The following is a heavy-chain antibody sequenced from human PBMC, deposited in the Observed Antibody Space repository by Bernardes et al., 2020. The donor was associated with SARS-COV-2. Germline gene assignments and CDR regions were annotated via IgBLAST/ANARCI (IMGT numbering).Heavy chain of an antibody. Sequence: SLRLSCAASGFTFSRFTMHWVRQVPGKGLEWVSLIDRAGRVIYYSESVKGRFTVSRDNAKDSLYLQMDSLRPDDTALYYCAKELDCGGGHCYFFDYWGRGTPVTVSS. CDR1: GFTFSRFT. D-gene: IGHD2-21*01. V-gene: IGHV3-43*01. CDR3: AKELDCGGGHCYFFDY. CDR2: IDRAGRVI. J-gene: IGHJ4*02.